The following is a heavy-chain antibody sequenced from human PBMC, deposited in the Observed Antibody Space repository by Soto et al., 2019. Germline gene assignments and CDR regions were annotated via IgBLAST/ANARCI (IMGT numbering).Heavy chain of an antibody. CDR3: AHTVYSTASPRRFFDH. CDR1: GFSLSTSGVG. J-gene: IGHJ4*02. CDR2: IYWNDDK. Sequence: QITLKESGPTLVKPTQTLTLTCTFSGFSLSTSGVGVGWIRQPPGKALEWLALIYWNDDKRYSPSLKSRLTNTKDTPKNQVVLTMTNMDPVDTDTYYCAHTVYSTASPRRFFDHRGQGNLVPVSS. D-gene: IGHD6-13*01. V-gene: IGHV2-5*01.